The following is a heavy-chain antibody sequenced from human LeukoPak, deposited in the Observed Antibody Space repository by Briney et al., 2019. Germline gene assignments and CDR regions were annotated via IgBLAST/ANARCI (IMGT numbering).Heavy chain of an antibody. J-gene: IGHJ4*02. CDR2: INPDGSEK. CDR3: ARDPLSSSSFDL. D-gene: IGHD6-13*01. V-gene: IGHV3-7*01. Sequence: GGPLRLSCAASGFTFSYFWMSWVRQAPGKGLEWVANINPDGSEKNYVDSVKGRFTISRDNAKNSLYLQMNSLRAEDTAVYYCARDPLSSSSFDLWGQGTLVTVSS. CDR1: GFTFSYFW.